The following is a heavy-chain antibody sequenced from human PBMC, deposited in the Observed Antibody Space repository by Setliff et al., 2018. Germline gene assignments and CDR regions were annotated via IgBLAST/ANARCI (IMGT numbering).Heavy chain of an antibody. CDR2: IDRGGGTP. J-gene: IGHJ6*02. D-gene: IGHD1-26*01. Sequence: ASVKVSCKASGYSFGSYNTHWVRQAPGQGLEWMGIIDRGGGTPTFAQKFQGRVTMTRDTSTSTVYMELSSLRSEDTAVYYCARDWNADSGSYDYYYGMDVWGQGTTVTVSS. CDR1: GYSFGSYN. V-gene: IGHV1-46*01. CDR3: ARDWNADSGSYDYYYGMDV.